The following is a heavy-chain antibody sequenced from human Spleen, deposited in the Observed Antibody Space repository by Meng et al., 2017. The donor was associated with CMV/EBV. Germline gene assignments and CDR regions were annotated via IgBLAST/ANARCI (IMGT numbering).Heavy chain of an antibody. V-gene: IGHV3-21*01. J-gene: IGHJ4*02. D-gene: IGHD3-10*01. CDR1: GFTFSSYS. CDR2: ISSSSSYI. CDR3: ASREGGY. Sequence: GESLKISCAASGFTFSSYSMNWVRQAPGKGLEWVSSISSSSSYIHYADSVKGRFTISRDNAKNSLYLQMNSLRAEDTAVYYCASREGGYWGQGTLVTVSS.